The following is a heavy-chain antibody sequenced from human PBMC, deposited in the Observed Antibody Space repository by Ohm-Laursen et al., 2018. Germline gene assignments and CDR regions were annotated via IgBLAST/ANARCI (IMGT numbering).Heavy chain of an antibody. V-gene: IGHV4-38-2*01. CDR2: IYHSGST. J-gene: IGHJ5*02. CDR3: ARGLWWFDP. CDR1: GYSISSGYF. Sequence: SDTLSLTCAVSGYSISSGYFWGWIRQPPGKGLEWIGTIYHSGSTYYNPSLKSRVTISVDTSKNQFSLKLSSVTAADTALYYCARGLWWFDPWGQGTLVTASS.